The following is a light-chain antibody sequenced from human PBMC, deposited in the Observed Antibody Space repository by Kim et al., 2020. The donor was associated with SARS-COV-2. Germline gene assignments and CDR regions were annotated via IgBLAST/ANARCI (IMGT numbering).Light chain of an antibody. CDR1: QDISTF. CDR3: QQLDSYPQVT. J-gene: IGKJ4*01. CDR2: AGS. V-gene: IGKV1-9*01. Sequence: DIQLTQSPSFLSASVGDRVTITCRASQDISTFLAWYQQKPGKAPKLLIYAGSTLHSGVPSTFSGSGSGTEFTLTISSLQPEDFATYYCQQLDSYPQVTFGGGTKVDIK.